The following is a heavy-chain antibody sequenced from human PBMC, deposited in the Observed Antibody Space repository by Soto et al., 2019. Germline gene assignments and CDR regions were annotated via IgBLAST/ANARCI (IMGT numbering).Heavy chain of an antibody. CDR1: GFTFSRYG. D-gene: IGHD3-3*01. CDR2: IDSESDTI. Sequence: GGSLRLSXAASGFTFSRYGMYWVRQAPGKGLEWISYIDSESDTIFYADSVKGRFTISRDNAKNSLYLQMNSLRDEDTAIYYCARLYYDYVWGQGTTVTVSS. V-gene: IGHV3-48*02. J-gene: IGHJ6*02. CDR3: ARLYYDYV.